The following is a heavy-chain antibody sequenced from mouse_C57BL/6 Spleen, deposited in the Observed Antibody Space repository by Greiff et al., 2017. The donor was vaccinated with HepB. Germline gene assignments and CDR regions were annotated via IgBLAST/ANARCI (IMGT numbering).Heavy chain of an antibody. D-gene: IGHD1-1*01. J-gene: IGHJ1*03. Sequence: EVMLVESGGGLVQSGRSLRLSCATSGFTFSDFYMEWVRQAPGKGLEWIAASRNKANDYTTEYSASVKGRFIVSRDTSQSILYLQMNALRAEDTAIYYCARDADYYGSSSGYFDVWGTGTTVTVSS. CDR3: ARDADYYGSSSGYFDV. CDR1: GFTFSDFY. V-gene: IGHV7-1*01. CDR2: SRNKANDYTT.